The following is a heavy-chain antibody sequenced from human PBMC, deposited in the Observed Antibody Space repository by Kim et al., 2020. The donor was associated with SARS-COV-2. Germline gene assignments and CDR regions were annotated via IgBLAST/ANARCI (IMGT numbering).Heavy chain of an antibody. J-gene: IGHJ4*02. CDR3: ARNSYDYVWGSYRPHLFDY. V-gene: IGHV4-59*01. D-gene: IGHD3-16*02. Sequence: SRGTISVDTSKNQFSLKLSSVTAADTAVYYCARNSYDYVWGSYRPHLFDYWGQGTLVTVSS.